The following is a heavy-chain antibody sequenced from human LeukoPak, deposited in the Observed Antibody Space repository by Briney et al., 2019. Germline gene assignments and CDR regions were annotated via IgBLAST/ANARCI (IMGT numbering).Heavy chain of an antibody. CDR2: MYSGGST. J-gene: IGHJ5*02. CDR1: GFTVSSNY. CDR3: ARGLYWFDP. Sequence: GGSLRLSCAASGFTVSSNYMSWVRQAPGKGLEWVSVMYSGGSTYYADSVKGRFAISRDNAKNTLNLQINSLRAEDTAVYYCARGLYWFDPWGQGTLVTVSS. V-gene: IGHV3-66*01.